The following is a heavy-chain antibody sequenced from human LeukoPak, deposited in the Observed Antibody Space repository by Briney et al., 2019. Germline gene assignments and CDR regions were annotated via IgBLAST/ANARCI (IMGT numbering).Heavy chain of an antibody. CDR3: AKGRIQSYMAPEY. J-gene: IGHJ4*02. CDR2: ISDTGGST. Sequence: GGSLRLSCAASAFTFGSFGMSWVRQAPGKGLEWASAISDTGGSTFYADSVKGRFTISRDNSKNTLYLQMNSLRAEDTAIYYCAKGRIQSYMAPEYWGQGTLVTVSS. V-gene: IGHV3-23*01. CDR1: AFTFGSFG. D-gene: IGHD4-11*01.